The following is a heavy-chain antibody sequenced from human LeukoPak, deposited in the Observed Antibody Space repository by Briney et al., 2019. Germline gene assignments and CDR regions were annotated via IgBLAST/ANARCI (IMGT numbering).Heavy chain of an antibody. Sequence: SETLSLTCTVSGGSITGYYWNWIRQPAGQGLEWLGRVYSSGVGNYNPSLTSRVTMSVGTSKNQFSLKLTSLTAADTAVYYCAREEFLHEIDSSGYFVYWGQGTLVTVSS. V-gene: IGHV4-4*07. CDR2: VYSSGVG. CDR1: GGSITGYY. D-gene: IGHD3-22*01. J-gene: IGHJ4*02. CDR3: AREEFLHEIDSSGYFVY.